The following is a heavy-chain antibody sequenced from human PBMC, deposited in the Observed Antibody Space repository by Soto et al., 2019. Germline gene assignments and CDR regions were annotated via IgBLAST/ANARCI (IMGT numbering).Heavy chain of an antibody. CDR2: ISAYNGNT. V-gene: IGHV1-18*01. Sequence: GASVKVSCKASGYTFTSYGISWVRQAPGQGLEWMGWISAYNGNTNYAQKLQGRVTMTTDTSTSTAYMELRSLRSDDTAVYYCARDQYFWSGYHLWLLDYWGQGTLVIVSS. CDR1: GYTFTSYG. CDR3: ARDQYFWSGYHLWLLDY. D-gene: IGHD3-3*01. J-gene: IGHJ4*02.